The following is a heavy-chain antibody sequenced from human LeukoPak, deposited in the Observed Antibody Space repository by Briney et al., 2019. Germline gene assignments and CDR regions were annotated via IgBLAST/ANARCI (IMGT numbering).Heavy chain of an antibody. CDR3: ARFSSIAAAFDY. CDR1: IYSISSGYY. V-gene: IGHV4-38-2*02. D-gene: IGHD6-13*01. J-gene: IGHJ4*02. Sequence: SETLSLTCTVSIYSISSGYYWGWIRQPPGKGLEWIGNIFHTGSTYYNPSLKSRVTMSVDTSKNQFSLNLSSVTAADTAVYYCARFSSIAAAFDYWGLGTLVTVSS. CDR2: IFHTGST.